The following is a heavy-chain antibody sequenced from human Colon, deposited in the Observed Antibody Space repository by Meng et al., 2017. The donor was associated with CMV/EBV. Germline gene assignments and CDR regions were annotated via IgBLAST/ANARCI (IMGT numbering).Heavy chain of an antibody. CDR2: IQHTGSA. J-gene: IGHJ3*02. CDR1: GGSSSSHNYF. CDR3: AREVIEPTTGDGFDI. Sequence: GGSSSSHNYFWSWVRQHREEDLGWIAYIQHTGSAFYNPSLQSRSSISIDTSRNQFSLKLSSVTAADTAVYYCAREVIEPTTGDGFDIWGQGTMVTVSS. D-gene: IGHD2-21*01. V-gene: IGHV4-31*02.